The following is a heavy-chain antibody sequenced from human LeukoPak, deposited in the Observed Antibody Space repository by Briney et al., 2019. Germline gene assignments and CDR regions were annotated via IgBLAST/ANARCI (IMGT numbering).Heavy chain of an antibody. D-gene: IGHD4-11*01. CDR1: GFTFDDYG. CDR3: ARGGSTTVTTYVDY. J-gene: IGHJ4*02. Sequence: GGSLRLSCAASGFTFDDYGMSWVRQAPGKGVEWVSGINWNGGSTVYADSVKGRFTISRDNAKNSLYLQMNSLRAEGTALYYCARGGSTTVTTYVDYWGQGTLVTVSS. V-gene: IGHV3-20*04. CDR2: INWNGGST.